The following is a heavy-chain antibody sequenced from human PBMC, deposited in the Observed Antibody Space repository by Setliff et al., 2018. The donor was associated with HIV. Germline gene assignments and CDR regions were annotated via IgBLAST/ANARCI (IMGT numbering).Heavy chain of an antibody. CDR3: ASTDYGSGSTNY. CDR2: ISGSGIGS. J-gene: IGHJ4*02. Sequence: PGGSLRLSCAASGFTFSSYAMSWVRQAPGKGLEWVSAISGSGIGSYYPDSVKGRFTISRDNSKNTLFLQMNSLRAEDTAVYYCASTDYGSGSTNYWGQGTLVTVSS. CDR1: GFTFSSYA. V-gene: IGHV3-23*01. D-gene: IGHD3-10*01.